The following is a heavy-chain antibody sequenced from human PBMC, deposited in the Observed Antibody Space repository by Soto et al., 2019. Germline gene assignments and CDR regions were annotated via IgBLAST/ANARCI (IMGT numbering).Heavy chain of an antibody. CDR2: IYWDDDK. D-gene: IGHD2-21*02. Sequence: QITLKESGPTLVKPTQTLTLTCTFPGFSFSSIGEGVGWIRQPPGKALEWLALIYWDDDKRYSPSLKSRLTIPXDXSXNXXVLTMTNMDPVDTATYYCVQSRCGGDCLQSYSSHSYYGLDVWGQGTTVTVSS. CDR1: GFSFSSIGEG. J-gene: IGHJ6*02. CDR3: VQSRCGGDCLQSYSSHSYYGLDV. V-gene: IGHV2-5*02.